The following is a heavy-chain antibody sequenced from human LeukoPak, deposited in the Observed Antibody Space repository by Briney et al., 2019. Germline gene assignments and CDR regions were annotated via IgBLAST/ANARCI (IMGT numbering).Heavy chain of an antibody. Sequence: PGGSLRLSCAASEFTFSSCSVNWVRQAPGKGLEWVSYISGSSSSIKYADSVKGRFTISRDNAKNSLYLQMNSLRAEDTAVYYCARDYDRSGYYIDLDYWGQGTLVTVSS. CDR3: ARDYDRSGYYIDLDY. D-gene: IGHD3-22*01. CDR1: EFTFSSCS. J-gene: IGHJ4*02. V-gene: IGHV3-48*04. CDR2: ISGSSSSI.